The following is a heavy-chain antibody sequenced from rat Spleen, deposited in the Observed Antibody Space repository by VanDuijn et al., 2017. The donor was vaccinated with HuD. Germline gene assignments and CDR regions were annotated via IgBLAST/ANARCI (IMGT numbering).Heavy chain of an antibody. V-gene: IGHV5-25*01. CDR3: ARMDGSFDY. Sequence: EVQLVESGGGLVQPGRSMKLSCAASGFTFSNYDMAWVRQAPKKGLEWVATISTGGVNTYYGDSAKGRFTISRDNAKSTLYLQMNSLRSEDTATYYCARMDGSFDYWGQGVMVTVSS. J-gene: IGHJ2*01. CDR2: ISTGGVNT. CDR1: GFTFSNYD. D-gene: IGHD1-7*01.